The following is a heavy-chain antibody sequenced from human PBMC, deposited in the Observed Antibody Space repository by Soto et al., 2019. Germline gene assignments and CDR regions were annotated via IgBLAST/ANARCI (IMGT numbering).Heavy chain of an antibody. Sequence: QMQLVQSGPEVKKPGTSVKVSCKASGFTFTSSAVQWVRQARGQRLEWIGWIVVGSGNTNYAQKFQERVTITRDMSTITAYMELSSLRSEDTAVYYCAAIDTVTTLGWFDPWGQGTLVTVSS. CDR1: GFTFTSSA. D-gene: IGHD4-17*01. J-gene: IGHJ5*02. V-gene: IGHV1-58*01. CDR2: IVVGSGNT. CDR3: AAIDTVTTLGWFDP.